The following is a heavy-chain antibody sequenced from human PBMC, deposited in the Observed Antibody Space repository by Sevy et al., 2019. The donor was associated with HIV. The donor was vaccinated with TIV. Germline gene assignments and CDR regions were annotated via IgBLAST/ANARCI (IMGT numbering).Heavy chain of an antibody. D-gene: IGHD2-21*02. J-gene: IGHJ4*02. Sequence: SETLSLTCTVSGGSINSDSYYWGWIRQPLGKGLEWIGNIYYSGTTYYNPSLKSRVTISVDTSKNQFSLKLSSVTAADTAVYYCARFEYGDYVSHFEYWGQGTLVTVSS. CDR1: GGSINSDSYY. CDR2: IYYSGTT. V-gene: IGHV4-39*01. CDR3: ARFEYGDYVSHFEY.